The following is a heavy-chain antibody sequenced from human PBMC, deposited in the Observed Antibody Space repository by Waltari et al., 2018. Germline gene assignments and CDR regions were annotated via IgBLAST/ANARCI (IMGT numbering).Heavy chain of an antibody. D-gene: IGHD3-22*01. Sequence: EVQLVESGGGLIQPGGSLRLSCAASGFTVSSNYMSWVRQAPGKGLEWVSVIYSGGSTYYADSVKGRFTISRDNSKNTLYLQMNSLRAEDTAVYYCARGPYYYDSSGYYWGQGTLVTVSS. CDR2: IYSGGST. CDR1: GFTVSSNY. J-gene: IGHJ4*02. CDR3: ARGPYYYDSSGYY. V-gene: IGHV3-53*01.